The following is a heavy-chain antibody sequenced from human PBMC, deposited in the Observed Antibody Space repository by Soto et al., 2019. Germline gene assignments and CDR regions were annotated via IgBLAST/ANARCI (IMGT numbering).Heavy chain of an antibody. CDR2: ISSSSRYI. V-gene: IGHV3-21*01. CDR3: ARPRWWDCTNGVCYTGGGVEYYYCGMDV. CDR1: GFTFSSYS. J-gene: IGHJ6*02. Sequence: EVQLVESGGGLVKPGGSLRLSCAASGFTFSSYSMNWVRQAPGKGLEWVSSISSSSRYIYYADSVEGRFTISRDNAKNPLYLQMNSLRAEDTAVYYWARPRWWDCTNGVCYTGGGVEYYYCGMDVWGRGTTVTVSS. D-gene: IGHD2-8*01.